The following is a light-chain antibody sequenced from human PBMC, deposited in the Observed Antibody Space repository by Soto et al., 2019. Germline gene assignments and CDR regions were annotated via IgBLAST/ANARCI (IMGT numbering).Light chain of an antibody. CDR1: QSISTN. J-gene: IGKJ1*01. V-gene: IGKV3-15*01. CDR2: GAS. Sequence: EIVMTQSPATLSVSPGERVTLSCRASQSISTNSAWYQQKPGQAPRLLIYGASTRATGIPARFSGSGSGTGFTVTISSLQSEDFAVYYCQQYNDWPRTFGHGTKV. CDR3: QQYNDWPRT.